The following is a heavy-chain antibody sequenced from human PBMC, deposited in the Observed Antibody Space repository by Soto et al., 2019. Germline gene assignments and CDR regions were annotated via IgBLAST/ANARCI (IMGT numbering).Heavy chain of an antibody. J-gene: IGHJ4*02. CDR3: ARDRMAVAGFDY. CDR1: GDSVSSRNYY. CDR2: IYFSGST. Sequence: PSETLSLTCTASGDSVSSRNYYWSWIRQPPGKGLEWIGYIYFSGSTNYNPSLKSRLTISVDTSKNQFSLKLNSVTAADTALYYCARDRMAVAGFDYWGQGTLVTVSS. D-gene: IGHD6-19*01. V-gene: IGHV4-61*01.